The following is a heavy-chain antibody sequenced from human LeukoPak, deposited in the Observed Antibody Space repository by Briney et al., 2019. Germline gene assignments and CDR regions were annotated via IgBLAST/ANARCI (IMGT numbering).Heavy chain of an antibody. D-gene: IGHD3-10*01. CDR2: IYSGGST. Sequence: GGSLRLSCAASGFTVSSNYMSWVRQAPGKGLEWVSVIYSGGSTYYADSVKGRFTISRDNSKNTLYLQMNSLRAEDTAVYYCARGGNYYGSGSYYYMDVWGKGTTATVSS. J-gene: IGHJ6*03. CDR3: ARGGNYYGSGSYYYMDV. CDR1: GFTVSSNY. V-gene: IGHV3-53*01.